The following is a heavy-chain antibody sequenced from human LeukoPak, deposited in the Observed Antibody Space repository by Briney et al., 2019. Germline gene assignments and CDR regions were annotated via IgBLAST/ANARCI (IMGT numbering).Heavy chain of an antibody. Sequence: ASVKVSCKASGYTFTSYGISWVRQATGQGLEWMGWINPNSGGTNYAQKFQGRVTMTRDTSISTAYMELSRLRSDDTAVYYCASHWELPSYWGQGTLVTVSS. CDR2: INPNSGGT. D-gene: IGHD1-26*01. CDR3: ASHWELPSY. V-gene: IGHV1-2*02. J-gene: IGHJ4*02. CDR1: GYTFTSYG.